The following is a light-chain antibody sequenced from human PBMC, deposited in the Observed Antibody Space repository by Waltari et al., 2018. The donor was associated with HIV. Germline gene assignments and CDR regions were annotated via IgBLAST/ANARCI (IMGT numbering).Light chain of an antibody. V-gene: IGKV4-1*01. CDR3: QQTYTTPPT. Sequence: DIVMTQSPDSLAVSLGARATINCTSSQSVFFSSNKRNYISWYQQKPGQPPKLIIYWASTRQSGVPDRFSGSGSGTNFTLSISSLQAEDVAVYFCQQTYTTPPTFGGGTKVEI. CDR1: QSVFFSSNKRNY. CDR2: WAS. J-gene: IGKJ4*01.